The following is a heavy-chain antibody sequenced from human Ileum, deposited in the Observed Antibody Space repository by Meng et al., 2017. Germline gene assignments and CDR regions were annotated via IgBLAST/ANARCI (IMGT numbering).Heavy chain of an antibody. CDR3: VRHGGKYFDS. CDR2: IYLAGSP. D-gene: IGHD2-15*01. CDR1: GGSISSSFY. J-gene: IGHJ4*02. Sequence: QVRMRASAPGLGEPSGSLSLSFPVSGGSISSSFYWSWVRQSPGKGLEWIGQIYLAGSPNYNPSLESRVTISVDKSKNQFSLRLTSVTAADTAIFYCVRHGGKYFDSWGQGTLVTVSS. V-gene: IGHV4-4*02.